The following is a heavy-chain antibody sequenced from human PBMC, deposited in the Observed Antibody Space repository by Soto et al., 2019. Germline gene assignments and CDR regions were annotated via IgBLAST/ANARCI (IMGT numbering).Heavy chain of an antibody. D-gene: IGHD5-12*01. J-gene: IGHJ2*01. Sequence: QVQLVQSGAEVKKPGASVKVSCKASGYTFTSYAMHWVRQAPGQRLEWMGWINAGNGNTKYSQKFQGRVTITRDTSASTAYMELSSLRSEDTAVYYCARDSCYGHWYFDLWGRGTLVTVSS. CDR3: ARDSCYGHWYFDL. V-gene: IGHV1-3*01. CDR2: INAGNGNT. CDR1: GYTFTSYA.